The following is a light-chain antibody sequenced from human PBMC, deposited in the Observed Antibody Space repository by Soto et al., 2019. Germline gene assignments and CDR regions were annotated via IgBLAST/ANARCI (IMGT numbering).Light chain of an antibody. CDR1: QSISRN. V-gene: IGKV3-15*01. J-gene: IGKJ3*01. Sequence: EIVMTQSPVTLSVSPGERATLSCRASQSISRNLAWYQQKPGQAPRLLIYGASTRATGIPARFSGSGSGTDFTLTISSLQSEDFAVYYCQQYNNWPPDTFGPGTKVDIK. CDR2: GAS. CDR3: QQYNNWPPDT.